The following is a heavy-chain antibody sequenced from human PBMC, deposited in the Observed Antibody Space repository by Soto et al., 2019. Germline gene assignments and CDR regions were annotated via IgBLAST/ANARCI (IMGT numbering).Heavy chain of an antibody. V-gene: IGHV1-8*01. Sequence: GASVKVSWKASGYTFTSYDINWVRQATGQGLEWMGWMNPNSGNTGYAQKFQGRVTMTRNTSISTAYMELSSLRSEDTAVYYCAREFDYIWGSYRYCLDYWGQGTLVTVSS. D-gene: IGHD3-16*02. CDR2: MNPNSGNT. J-gene: IGHJ4*02. CDR3: AREFDYIWGSYRYCLDY. CDR1: GYTFTSYD.